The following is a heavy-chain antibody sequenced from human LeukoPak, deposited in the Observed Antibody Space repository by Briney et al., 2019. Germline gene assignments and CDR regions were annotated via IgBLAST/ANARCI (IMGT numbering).Heavy chain of an antibody. Sequence: SGTLSLTCTVSDDSITMYYWTWIRQPPGKGLEWIGYVDHTGSTKFNPSLNGRVSISRDTSKNLFSLRLRSVTAADTAVYFCARAIPGWEYFQHWGQGTLVTVSS. V-gene: IGHV4-59*01. J-gene: IGHJ1*01. CDR1: DDSITMYY. CDR2: VDHTGST. D-gene: IGHD2-21*01. CDR3: ARAIPGWEYFQH.